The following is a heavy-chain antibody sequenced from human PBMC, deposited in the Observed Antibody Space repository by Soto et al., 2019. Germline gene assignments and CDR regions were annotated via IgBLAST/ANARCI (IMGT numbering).Heavy chain of an antibody. CDR2: ISYDGSNK. CDR1: GFTFSSYA. D-gene: IGHD6-13*01. V-gene: IGHV3-30-3*01. J-gene: IGHJ6*02. Sequence: QVQLVESGGGVVQPGWSLRLSCAASGFTFSSYAMHWVRQAPGKGLEWVAVISYDGSNKYYADSVKGRFTISRDNSKNTLYLQMNSLRAEDTAVYYCARDFSSSSWYYYYGMDVWGQGTTVTVSS. CDR3: ARDFSSSSWYYYYGMDV.